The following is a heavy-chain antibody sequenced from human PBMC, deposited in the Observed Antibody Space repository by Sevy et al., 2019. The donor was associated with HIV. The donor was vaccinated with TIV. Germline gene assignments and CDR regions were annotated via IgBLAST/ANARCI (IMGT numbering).Heavy chain of an antibody. Sequence: GESLKISCAASGFTFSSYSMNWVRQAPGKGLEWVSYISSSSSTIYYADSVKGRFTISRDNAKNSLYLQMNSLRAEDTAVYYCARDYYGSGSYYNLNTFFDYWGQGTLVTVSS. CDR3: ARDYYGSGSYYNLNTFFDY. CDR1: GFTFSSYS. D-gene: IGHD3-10*01. V-gene: IGHV3-48*01. J-gene: IGHJ4*02. CDR2: ISSSSSTI.